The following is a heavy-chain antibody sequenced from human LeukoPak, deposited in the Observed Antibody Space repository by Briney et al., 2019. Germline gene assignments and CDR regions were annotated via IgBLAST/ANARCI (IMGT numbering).Heavy chain of an antibody. CDR1: GDSISGNY. V-gene: IGHV4-59*01. D-gene: IGHD3-10*01. Sequence: SETLSLTCTVSGDSISGNYWSWIRQPPGKGLEWIGYIHYSGSTSYNPSLKSRFTMSVDTSKNQFSLKLTSVTAADTAVYYCARYGPWCFGLWGRGILVTVPS. CDR3: ARYGPWCFGL. J-gene: IGHJ2*01. CDR2: IHYSGST.